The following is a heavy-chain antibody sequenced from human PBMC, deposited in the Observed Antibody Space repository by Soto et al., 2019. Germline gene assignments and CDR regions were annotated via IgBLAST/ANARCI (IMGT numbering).Heavy chain of an antibody. D-gene: IGHD3-22*01. CDR3: AREASYNDSGGYIDY. Sequence: EVQLVESGGGLVQPGGSLRLSCAASGFTFSSYWMSWVGQARGKGLAWVANIKQDGSENYYVASVKGRFTSSRDNAKNPLALQMNSRRAEDTAGNYCAREASYNDSGGYIDYGGQGTLVTGSS. CDR1: GFTFSSYW. CDR2: IKQDGSEN. V-gene: IGHV3-7*04. J-gene: IGHJ4*02.